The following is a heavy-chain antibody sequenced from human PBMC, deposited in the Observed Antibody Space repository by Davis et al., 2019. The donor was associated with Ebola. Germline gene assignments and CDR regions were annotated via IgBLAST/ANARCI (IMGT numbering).Heavy chain of an antibody. CDR1: GYTFTSYY. D-gene: IGHD3-10*01. CDR3: ARDGELLWFGELLYAYYGMDV. J-gene: IGHJ6*02. V-gene: IGHV1-46*01. CDR2: INPSGGST. Sequence: ASVKVSCKASGYTFTSYYMHWVRQAPGQGLEWMGIINPSGGSTSYAQKFQGRVNMTRDKSTSTVYMELSSLRSEDTAVYYCARDGELLWFGELLYAYYGMDVWGQGTTVTVSS.